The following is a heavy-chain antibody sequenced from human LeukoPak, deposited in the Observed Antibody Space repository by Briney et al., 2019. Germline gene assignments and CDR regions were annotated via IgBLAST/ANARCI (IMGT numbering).Heavy chain of an antibody. V-gene: IGHV3-20*04. CDR3: ARKYYDFWSGYHMDV. CDR2: INWNGGST. J-gene: IGHJ3*01. CDR1: GFTFDDYG. D-gene: IGHD3-3*01. Sequence: GGSLRLSCAASGFTFDDYGMSWVRQAPGRGLEWVSGINWNGGSTGYADSVKGRFTFSRDNAKNSLYLQMNSLRAEDTALYYCARKYYDFWSGYHMDVWGQGTMVTVSS.